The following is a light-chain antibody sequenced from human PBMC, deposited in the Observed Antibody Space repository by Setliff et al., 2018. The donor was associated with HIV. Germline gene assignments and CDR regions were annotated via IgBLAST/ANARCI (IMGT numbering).Light chain of an antibody. V-gene: IGLV2-23*02. Sequence: QSVLTQPASVSGSPGQSITISCTGTSSDVGSYNLVSWYQQHPDKAPKLMIYDVTQRPSGVSNRFSGSKSGNTASLTISGLQAEDEADYYCQSYDTSLGVAVFGGGTKVTVL. J-gene: IGLJ3*02. CDR3: QSYDTSLGVAV. CDR1: SSDVGSYNL. CDR2: DVT.